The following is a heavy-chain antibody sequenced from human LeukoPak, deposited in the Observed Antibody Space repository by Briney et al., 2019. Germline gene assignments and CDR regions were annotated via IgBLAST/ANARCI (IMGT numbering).Heavy chain of an antibody. D-gene: IGHD2-2*01. J-gene: IGHJ6*03. Sequence: GASVKVSCKASGYTFTGYYMHWVRQAPGQGLGWMGWINPNSGGTNYAQKFQGRVTMTRDTSISTAYMELSRLRSDDTAVYYCARERTYCSSTSCYLDVWGKGTTVTVSS. V-gene: IGHV1-2*02. CDR2: INPNSGGT. CDR1: GYTFTGYY. CDR3: ARERTYCSSTSCYLDV.